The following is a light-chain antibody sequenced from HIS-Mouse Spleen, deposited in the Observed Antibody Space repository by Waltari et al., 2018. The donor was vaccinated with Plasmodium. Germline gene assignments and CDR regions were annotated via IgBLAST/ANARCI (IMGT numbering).Light chain of an antibody. J-gene: IGLJ3*02. CDR2: EVS. CDR3: SSYAGSNNWV. Sequence: QSALTQPPSASGSPGQSVTISCTGTSSDVGGYTYVSWDQPHQGKAHKIRIYEVSKRPSGVPDRFSGSKSGNTASLTVSGLQAEDEADYYCSSYAGSNNWVFGGGTKLTVL. V-gene: IGLV2-8*01. CDR1: SSDVGGYTY.